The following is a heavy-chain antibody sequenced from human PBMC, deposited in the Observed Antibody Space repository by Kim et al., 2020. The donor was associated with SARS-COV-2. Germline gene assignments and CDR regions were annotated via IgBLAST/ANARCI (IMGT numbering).Heavy chain of an antibody. CDR2: IYHSGST. J-gene: IGHJ5*02. Sequence: SETLSLTCAVSGGSISSGGYSWSWIRQPPGKGLEWIGYIYHSGSTYYNPSLKSRVTISVDRSKNQFSLKLSSVTAADTAVYYCARGNYDFWSRGFGWFDPWGQGTLVTVSS. CDR3: ARGNYDFWSRGFGWFDP. D-gene: IGHD3-3*01. CDR1: GGSISSGGYS. V-gene: IGHV4-30-2*01.